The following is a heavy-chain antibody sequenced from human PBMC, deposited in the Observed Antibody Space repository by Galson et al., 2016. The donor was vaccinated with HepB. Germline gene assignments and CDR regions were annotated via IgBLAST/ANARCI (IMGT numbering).Heavy chain of an antibody. Sequence: LVTPTQTLTLTCTFSGFSLSTSAMCVSWIRQPPGRGLEWIGSLYSGEDTYYNPSLQSRVTISVDTSRNQFSLRLDSVTAADTGVYYCATGIVVAGKMYYHYMDVWGKGTTVTVSS. J-gene: IGHJ6*03. V-gene: IGHV4-30-2*03. CDR1: GFSLSTSAMC. CDR3: ATGIVVAGKMYYHYMDV. D-gene: IGHD6-19*01. CDR2: LYSGEDT.